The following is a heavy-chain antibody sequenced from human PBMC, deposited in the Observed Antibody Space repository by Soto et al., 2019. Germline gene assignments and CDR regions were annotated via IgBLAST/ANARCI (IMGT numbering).Heavy chain of an antibody. CDR2: IKQDGSEK. V-gene: IGHV3-7*01. CDR3: ARRVRILEWLRFYYMDV. D-gene: IGHD3-3*01. J-gene: IGHJ6*03. Sequence: PGGSMRLSCAAAGFTFSSYWMSWVRQATGKGLEWVANIKQDGSEKYYVDSVKGRFTISRDNAKNSLYLQMNSLRAEDTAVYYCARRVRILEWLRFYYMDVWGKGTTVTVSS. CDR1: GFTFSSYW.